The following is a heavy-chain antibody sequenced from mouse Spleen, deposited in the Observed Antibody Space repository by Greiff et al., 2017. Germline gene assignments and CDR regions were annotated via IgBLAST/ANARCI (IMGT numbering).Heavy chain of an antibody. J-gene: IGHJ1*01. V-gene: IGHV1-80*01. CDR2: IYPGDGDT. CDR3: ARNYGNYDGWYFDV. Sequence: QVQLQQSGAELVKPGASVKISCKASGYAFSSYWMNWVKQRPGKGLEWIGQIYPGDGDTNYNGKFKGKATLTADKSSSTAYMQLSSLTSEDSAVYFCARNYGNYDGWYFDVWGAGTTVTVSS. D-gene: IGHD2-1*01. CDR1: GYAFSSYW.